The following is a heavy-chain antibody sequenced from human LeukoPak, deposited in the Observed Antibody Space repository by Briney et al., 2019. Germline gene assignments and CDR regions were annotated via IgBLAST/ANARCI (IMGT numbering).Heavy chain of an antibody. D-gene: IGHD1-14*01. CDR3: ARINHRAFSI. CDR1: AFTVSTNY. Sequence: GGSLRLSCVASAFTVSTNYMIWVRQAPGKGLEWVSLIYGDGSTYYADSVKGRVTISRDNSKNTVFLQMNSLRAEDTALYYCARINHRAFSIWGQGTMVTVSS. V-gene: IGHV3-66*01. J-gene: IGHJ3*02. CDR2: IYGDGST.